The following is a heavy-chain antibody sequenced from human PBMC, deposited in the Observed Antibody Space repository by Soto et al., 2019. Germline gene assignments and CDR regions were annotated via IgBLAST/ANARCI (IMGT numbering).Heavy chain of an antibody. J-gene: IGHJ4*02. CDR3: ARVPSSGWPYFIDF. Sequence: PGGSLRLSCAASGFSLSNYVMNWVRQAPGKGLEWISSIGSSSGTMFHADSVKGRFTVSTDSAKNSLYLQMNSLRADDTAIYYCARVPSSGWPYFIDFWGLGTLVNVSS. CDR1: GFSLSNYV. CDR2: IGSSSGTM. V-gene: IGHV3-48*01. D-gene: IGHD6-19*01.